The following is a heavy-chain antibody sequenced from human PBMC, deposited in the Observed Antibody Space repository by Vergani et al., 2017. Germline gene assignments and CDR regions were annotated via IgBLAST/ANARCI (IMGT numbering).Heavy chain of an antibody. J-gene: IGHJ4*02. CDR3: ARGGWNYEIGPTIYYFDY. D-gene: IGHD1-7*01. CDR1: GGSISSGGYY. V-gene: IGHV4-31*03. CDR2: IYYSGST. Sequence: QVQLQESGPGLVKPSRTLSLTCTVSGGSISSGGYYWSWIRQHPGKGLEWIGYIYYSGSTYYNPSLKSRVTISVDTSKNQFSLKLSSVTAADTAVYYCARGGWNYEIGPTIYYFDYWGQGTLVTVSS.